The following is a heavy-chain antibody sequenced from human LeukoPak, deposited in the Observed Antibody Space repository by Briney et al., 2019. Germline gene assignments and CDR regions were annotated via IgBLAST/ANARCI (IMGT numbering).Heavy chain of an antibody. D-gene: IGHD3-10*01. V-gene: IGHV4-39*07. CDR1: GGSISSSSYY. Sequence: SETLSLTCTVSGGSISSSSYYWGWIRQPPGKGLEWIGSIYHSGSTYYNPSLKSRVTISVDTSKNQFSLKLSSVTAADTAVYYCARGVESDDQFGDSVLESFDPWGQGTLVTVSS. CDR3: ARGVESDDQFGDSVLESFDP. CDR2: IYHSGST. J-gene: IGHJ5*02.